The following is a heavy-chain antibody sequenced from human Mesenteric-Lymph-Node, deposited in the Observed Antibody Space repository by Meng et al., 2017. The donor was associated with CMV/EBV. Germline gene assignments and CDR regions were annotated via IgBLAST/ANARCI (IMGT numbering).Heavy chain of an antibody. D-gene: IGHD3-22*01. J-gene: IGHJ4*02. CDR3: ARIFTMIVVVPDY. Sequence: ASVKVSCKASGYTFTSYDINWVRQATGQGLEWMGWMNPNSGNTGYAQKFQGRVTMTRNTSISTAYMELSSLRSEDTAVYYCARIFTMIVVVPDYWGQGTLVTVSS. CDR2: MNPNSGNT. CDR1: GYTFTSYD. V-gene: IGHV1-8*01.